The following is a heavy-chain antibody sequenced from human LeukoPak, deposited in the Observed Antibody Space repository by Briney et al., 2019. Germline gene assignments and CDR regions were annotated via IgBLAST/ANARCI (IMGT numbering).Heavy chain of an antibody. CDR2: IYYSGST. D-gene: IGHD3-3*01. J-gene: IGHJ4*02. Sequence: SETLSLTCTVSGGSISSYCWSWIRQPPGKGLEWIGYIYYSGSTNYNPSLKSRVTISVDTSKNQFSLKLSSVTAADTAVYYCARVVKDYYDFWSGYYVFDYWGQGTLVTVSS. CDR3: ARVVKDYYDFWSGYYVFDY. V-gene: IGHV4-59*13. CDR1: GGSISSYC.